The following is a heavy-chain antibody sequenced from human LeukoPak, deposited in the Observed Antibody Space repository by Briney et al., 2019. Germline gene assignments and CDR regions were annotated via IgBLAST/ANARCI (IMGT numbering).Heavy chain of an antibody. V-gene: IGHV4-30-2*01. J-gene: IGHJ5*02. Sequence: SETLSLTCAVSGGSISSGGYSWSWIRQPPGKGLEWIRFLHHSGSTFYNPSLKNRVTISVDRSKNHLSLKLSSVTAADTAVYYCATNFCGSGGFDPWGRGTLVTVSS. CDR2: LHHSGST. D-gene: IGHD3-10*01. CDR1: GGSISSGGYS. CDR3: ATNFCGSGGFDP.